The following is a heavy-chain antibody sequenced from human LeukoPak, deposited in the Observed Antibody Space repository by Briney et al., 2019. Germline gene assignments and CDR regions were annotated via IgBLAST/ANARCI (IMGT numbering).Heavy chain of an antibody. CDR3: AKYSGYDRGTYYYYYMDV. CDR2: VYYIGST. CDR1: GASISDYY. J-gene: IGHJ6*03. D-gene: IGHD5-12*01. V-gene: IGHV4-59*08. Sequence: SPSETLSLTCTVSGASISDYYWSWIRQPPGKGLEWIGYVYYIGSTDYNPSLKSRVSLSVDTSKNQFSLKLSSVTAADTAVYYCAKYSGYDRGTYYYYYMDVWGKGTTVTVSS.